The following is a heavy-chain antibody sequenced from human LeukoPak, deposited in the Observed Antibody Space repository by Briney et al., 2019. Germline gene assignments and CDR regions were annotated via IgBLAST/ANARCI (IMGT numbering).Heavy chain of an antibody. CDR3: AREVGGYYYDY. Sequence: PSETLSLTCAVYGGSFSGYYWSWIRQPPGKGLEWIGEINHSGSTNYNPSLKSRVTISVDTSKNQFSLKLSSVTAADTAVYYCAREVGGYYYDYWGQGTLSPSPQ. CDR1: GGSFSGYY. V-gene: IGHV4-34*01. CDR2: INHSGST. J-gene: IGHJ4*02. D-gene: IGHD3-22*01.